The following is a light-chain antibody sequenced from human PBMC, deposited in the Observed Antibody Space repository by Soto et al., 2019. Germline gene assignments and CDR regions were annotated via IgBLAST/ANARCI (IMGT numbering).Light chain of an antibody. V-gene: IGKV3-20*01. J-gene: IGKJ2*02. CDR3: QQYGSSPPGT. CDR2: GAS. CDR1: QSVSSSY. Sequence: EIVLTQSPGTLSLAQGERATLSCRASQSVSSSYLAWYQQKPGQAPRLLIYGASSRATGIPDRFSGSGSGTDFTLTISRLEPDDFAVYYCQQYGSSPPGTFGQGTKLEIK.